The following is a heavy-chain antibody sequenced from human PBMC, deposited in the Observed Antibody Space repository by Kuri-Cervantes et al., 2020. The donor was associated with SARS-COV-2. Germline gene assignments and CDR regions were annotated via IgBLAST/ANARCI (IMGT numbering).Heavy chain of an antibody. CDR3: TRRRDGYNQGYFDL. V-gene: IGHV3-73*01. Sequence: GESLKISCEVSGFLFSASAIHWVRQGSGKGLEWVGRVRGKANNYATAYAASVKGRFTISRDNAKNSVYLQMDSLRAEDTALYYCTRRRDGYNQGYFDLWGQGTLVTVSS. CDR1: GFLFSASA. J-gene: IGHJ4*02. D-gene: IGHD5-24*01. CDR2: VRGKANNYAT.